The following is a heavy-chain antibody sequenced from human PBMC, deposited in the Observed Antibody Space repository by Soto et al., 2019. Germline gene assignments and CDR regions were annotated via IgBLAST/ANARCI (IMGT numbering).Heavy chain of an antibody. J-gene: IGHJ4*02. D-gene: IGHD3-22*01. CDR3: ARVTDYYESSGYFDY. CDR1: GFTFSSYW. CDR2: IKQDGSEK. Sequence: EVQLVESGGGLVQPGGSLRLSCAASGFTFSSYWMSWVRQAPGKGLEWVANIKQDGSEKYYADSVKGRFTISRDNAKNSLNLQMNSRRAEDTAVYYCARVTDYYESSGYFDYWGQGTLVTVSS. V-gene: IGHV3-7*01.